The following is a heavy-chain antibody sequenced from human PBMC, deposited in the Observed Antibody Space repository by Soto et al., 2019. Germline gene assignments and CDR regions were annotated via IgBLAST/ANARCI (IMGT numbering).Heavy chain of an antibody. CDR3: AHKGQLVGDWFEP. D-gene: IGHD6-6*01. CDR2: IYWNGDK. J-gene: IGHJ5*02. V-gene: IGHV2-5*01. Sequence: QITLKESGPTLVKPTETLTLTCTFSGFSLSTVGVGVGWIRQPPGKALQWLALIYWNGDKYYSPSLTSRLTISKDASQNQVVLTMTDMDPVDAGTFFCAHKGQLVGDWFEPWGQGNLVTVSS. CDR1: GFSLSTVGVG.